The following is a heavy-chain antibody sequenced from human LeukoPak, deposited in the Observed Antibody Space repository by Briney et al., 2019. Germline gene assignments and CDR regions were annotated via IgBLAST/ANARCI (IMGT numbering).Heavy chain of an antibody. D-gene: IGHD5-18*01. CDR3: ARWTISSGYSPDY. CDR2: IKQDGNEK. V-gene: IGHV3-7*03. Sequence: GGSLRLSCAASGFTFSNYWMTWVRQAPGKGLEWVANIKQDGNEKYYVDSVKGRFTISRDNAKNSLYLQMNSLRAEDTAVYYCARWTISSGYSPDYWGQGTLVTVSS. J-gene: IGHJ4*02. CDR1: GFTFSNYW.